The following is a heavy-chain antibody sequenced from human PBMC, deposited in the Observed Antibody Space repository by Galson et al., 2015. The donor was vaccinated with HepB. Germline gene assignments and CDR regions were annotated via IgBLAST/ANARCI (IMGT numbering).Heavy chain of an antibody. CDR2: ISGYSGDA. Sequence: SVKVSCKASGYSFTNYGVSWVLRAPGQGLEWMGWISGYSGDANYAQNLQGRVTMTTETSTNTAYLELKSLKSDDAALYYCAIARYSSSPPDYWGQGTLVTVSS. V-gene: IGHV1-18*01. D-gene: IGHD2-15*01. J-gene: IGHJ4*02. CDR1: GYSFTNYG. CDR3: AIARYSSSPPDY.